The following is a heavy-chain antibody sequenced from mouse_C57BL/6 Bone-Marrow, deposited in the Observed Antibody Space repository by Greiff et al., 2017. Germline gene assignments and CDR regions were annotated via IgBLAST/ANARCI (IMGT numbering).Heavy chain of an antibody. CDR1: GYTFTSYW. Sequence: QVQLQQPGAELVKPGASVKLSCKASGYTFTSYWMHWVKQRPGQGLEWIGMIHPNGGSTNYNEKFKSKATLTVDKSSSTAYMQLSSLTSEGSAVYYCAIYSNYFRDYWGQGTSVTVSS. J-gene: IGHJ4*01. D-gene: IGHD2-5*01. CDR3: AIYSNYFRDY. V-gene: IGHV1-64*01. CDR2: IHPNGGST.